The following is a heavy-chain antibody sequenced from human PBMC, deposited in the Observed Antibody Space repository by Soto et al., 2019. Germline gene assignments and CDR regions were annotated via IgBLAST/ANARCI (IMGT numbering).Heavy chain of an antibody. CDR3: ARDLSWGSNWYYYMDV. CDR2: ISSSSSVI. CDR1: GFILSDCA. D-gene: IGHD7-27*01. J-gene: IGHJ6*03. V-gene: IGHV3-48*01. Sequence: PGESLKISCATSGFILSDCAMNWVRQAPGKGLEWVSYISSSSSVIDYADSVKGRFTVSRDNARNSLYLQMNSLRAEDTAVYYCARDLSWGSNWYYYMDVWGKGTTVTGSS.